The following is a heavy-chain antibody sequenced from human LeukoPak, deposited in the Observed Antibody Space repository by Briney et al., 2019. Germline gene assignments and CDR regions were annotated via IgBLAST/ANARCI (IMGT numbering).Heavy chain of an antibody. D-gene: IGHD3-10*01. CDR3: ARHIIGAFDI. J-gene: IGHJ3*02. CDR1: GVSISNYY. V-gene: IGHV4-59*08. Sequence: SETLSLTCTVSGVSISNYYWSWIRQPPGKGLEWIGYIYYSGSTNYNPSLKSRVTISVDTSKNQISLKLNSVTAADTAVYYCARHIIGAFDIWGQGTMVTVSS. CDR2: IYYSGST.